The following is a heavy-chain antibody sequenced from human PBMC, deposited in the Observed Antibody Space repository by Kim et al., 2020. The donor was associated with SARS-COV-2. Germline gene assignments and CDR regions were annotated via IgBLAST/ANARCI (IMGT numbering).Heavy chain of an antibody. Sequence: GGSLRLSCAASGFTFSSYEMNWVRQAPGKGLEWVSYISSSGSTIYYADSVKGRFTISRDKANYSLYLQMHSLRVEDTEVYYCASWAGYYDCSGSDYWGQGALVAVAS. CDR3: ASWAGYYDCSGSDY. D-gene: IGHD3-22*01. CDR1: GFTFSSYE. CDR2: ISSSGSTI. V-gene: IGHV3-48*03. J-gene: IGHJ4*02.